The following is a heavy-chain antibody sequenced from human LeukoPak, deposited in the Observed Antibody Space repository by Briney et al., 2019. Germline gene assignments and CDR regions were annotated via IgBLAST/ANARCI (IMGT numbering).Heavy chain of an antibody. Sequence: ASVKVSCKASGYTFTSYDINWVRQATGQGLEWMGWMNPNSGITGYAQKFQGRVTISRNTSISTAYMELSSLRSEDTAVYYCARARYYGSGSHYYMDVWGKGTTVTISS. CDR3: ARARYYGSGSHYYMDV. D-gene: IGHD3-10*01. J-gene: IGHJ6*03. CDR2: MNPNSGIT. CDR1: GYTFTSYD. V-gene: IGHV1-8*03.